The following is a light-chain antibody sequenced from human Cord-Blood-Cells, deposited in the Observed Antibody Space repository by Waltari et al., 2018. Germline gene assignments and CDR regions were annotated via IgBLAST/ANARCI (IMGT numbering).Light chain of an antibody. CDR3: SSYTSSSTLFYV. V-gene: IGLV2-14*01. CDR1: SSDVGGYNY. Sequence: QSALTQPASVSGSPGQSITISCTGTSSDVGGYNYVSWYQQHPGKAPKPMIDEVSNRPSGVSNRFSGSKSGNTASLTISGLQAEDEADYYCSSYTSSSTLFYVFGTGTKVTVL. J-gene: IGLJ1*01. CDR2: EVS.